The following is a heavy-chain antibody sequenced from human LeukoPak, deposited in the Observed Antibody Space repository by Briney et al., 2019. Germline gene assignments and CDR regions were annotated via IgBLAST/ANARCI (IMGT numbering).Heavy chain of an antibody. J-gene: IGHJ4*02. CDR1: GFTFTDHY. V-gene: IGHV1-2*02. CDR2: IGPHSTFT. CDR3: VREGEGPPSKVFDY. Sequence: ASVKVSCKSSGFTFTDHYIHWVRQGPGQGLEWMGYIGPHSTFTSSPQEFQGRVTMTRDASMSTAYMELTRLTSDDTAVYYCVREGEGPPSKVFDYWGQGTLVTVSS. D-gene: IGHD2-21*01.